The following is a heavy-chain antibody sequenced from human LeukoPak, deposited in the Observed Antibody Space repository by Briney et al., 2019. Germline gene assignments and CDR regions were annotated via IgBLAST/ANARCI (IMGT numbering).Heavy chain of an antibody. Sequence: SETLSLTCAVYGGXFSXXXXGXTXXPPXKXXEWIGEXNRGGDTNYNPSLKSRVTISLDMSKNQFSLKLSSVTAADTAVYYCARGYGSGSYYNYWGQGTLVTVSS. D-gene: IGHD3-10*01. J-gene: IGHJ4*02. CDR3: ARGYGSGSYYNY. CDR1: GGXFSXXX. CDR2: XNRGGDT. V-gene: IGHV4-34*01.